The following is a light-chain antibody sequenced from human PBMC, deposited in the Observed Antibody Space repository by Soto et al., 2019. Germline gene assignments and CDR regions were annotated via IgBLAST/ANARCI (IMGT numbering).Light chain of an antibody. Sequence: IQLTQSPSSLSASVGDRVTITCQASEAISNYLSWYQHKPGKAPKLLIYDASSLATGVPSRFIGRGSGTDFTFTISSLQPEDIATYYCQQYDDLITFGRGTRLEI. J-gene: IGKJ5*01. V-gene: IGKV1-33*01. CDR2: DAS. CDR3: QQYDDLIT. CDR1: EAISNY.